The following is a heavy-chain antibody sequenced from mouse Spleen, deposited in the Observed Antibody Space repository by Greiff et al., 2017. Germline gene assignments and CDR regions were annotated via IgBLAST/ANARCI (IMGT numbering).Heavy chain of an antibody. J-gene: IGHJ3*01. CDR3: ARSRLYYDYDGFAY. CDR1: GYTFTSYT. D-gene: IGHD2-4*01. V-gene: IGHV1-4*01. Sequence: VQLVESGAELARPGASVKMSCKASGYTFTSYTMHWVKQRPGQGLEWIGYINPSSGYTKYNQKFKDKATLTADKSSSTAYMQLSSLTSEDSAVYYCARSRLYYDYDGFAYWGQGTLVTVSA. CDR2: INPSSGYT.